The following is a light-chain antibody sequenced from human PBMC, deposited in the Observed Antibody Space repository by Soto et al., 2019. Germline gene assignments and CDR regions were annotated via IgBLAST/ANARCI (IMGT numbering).Light chain of an antibody. Sequence: QLVLTQPASVSGSPGQSITISCTGTSSDVGGYDYVSWYQQHPGKVPKLMIYDVSSRPSGVSNRFSGSKSGNTASLTISGLQAEDEADYYCSSYASSSTLVFGGGTQLTVL. CDR1: SSDVGGYDY. CDR2: DVS. V-gene: IGLV2-14*01. CDR3: SSYASSSTLV. J-gene: IGLJ2*01.